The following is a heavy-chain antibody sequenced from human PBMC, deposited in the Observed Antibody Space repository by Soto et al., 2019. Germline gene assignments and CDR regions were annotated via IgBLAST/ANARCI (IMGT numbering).Heavy chain of an antibody. CDR3: AKVRYSSPMCYYYGMDV. D-gene: IGHD6-19*01. V-gene: IGHV1-69*01. J-gene: IGHJ6*02. CDR1: RVAFSKFI. Sequence: QAQLEQSGGEVKKPGSSVKVSCKASRVAFSKFIVTWVRQAPGLGLEWVGGIIPIFGTANYAQKFQGRVTITADESTSTSYMEVNNLRSEDTAVYYCAKVRYSSPMCYYYGMDVGGQGTTVTVSS. CDR2: IIPIFGTA.